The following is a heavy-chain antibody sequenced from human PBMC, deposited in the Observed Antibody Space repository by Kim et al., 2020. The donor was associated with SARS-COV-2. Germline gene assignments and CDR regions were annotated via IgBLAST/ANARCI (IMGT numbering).Heavy chain of an antibody. CDR2: ISWNSGSI. CDR1: GFTFDDYA. V-gene: IGHV3-9*01. D-gene: IGHD3-9*01. J-gene: IGHJ4*02. Sequence: GGSLRHSCAASGFTFDDYAMHWVRQAPGKGLEWVSGISWNSGSIGYADSVKGRFTISRDNAKNSLYLQMNSLRAEDTALYYCAKDIMYDILTGFDYWGQGTLVTVSS. CDR3: AKDIMYDILTGFDY.